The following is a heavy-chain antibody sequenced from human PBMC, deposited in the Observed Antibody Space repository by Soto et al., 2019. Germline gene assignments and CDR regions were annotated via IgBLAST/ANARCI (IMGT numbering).Heavy chain of an antibody. CDR2: IYYSGST. Sequence: QVQLQESGPGLVKPSQTLSLTCTVSGGSISSGGYYWSWIRQHPGKGLEWIGYIYYSGSTYYNPSLKSRVTISVDTSKNQFSLKLSSVPAADMAVYYCARGGRRSPVMDVWGQGTTVTVSS. CDR3: ARGGRRSPVMDV. V-gene: IGHV4-31*03. J-gene: IGHJ6*02. CDR1: GGSISSGGYY.